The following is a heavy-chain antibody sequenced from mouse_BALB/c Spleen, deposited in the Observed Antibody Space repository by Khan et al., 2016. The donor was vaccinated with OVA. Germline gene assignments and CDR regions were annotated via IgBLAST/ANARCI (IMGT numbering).Heavy chain of an antibody. J-gene: IGHJ2*01. V-gene: IGHV14-3*02. D-gene: IGHD2-1*01. CDR2: IDPANGNT. Sequence: VQLQQSGAELVKPGASVKLSCTASGFNIKDTYMHWVKQRPEQGLEWIGRIDPANGNTKYDPKFQGKATITADTSSNNAYLQLSSLTSEDTAVYYCARGGNYDYFDYGGQGTTLTVSS. CDR3: ARGGNYDYFDY. CDR1: GFNIKDTY.